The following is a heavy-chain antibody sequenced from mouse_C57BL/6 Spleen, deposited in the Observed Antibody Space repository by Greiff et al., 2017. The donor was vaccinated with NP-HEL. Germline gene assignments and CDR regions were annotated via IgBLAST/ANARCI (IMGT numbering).Heavy chain of an antibody. CDR1: GYSFTSYY. D-gene: IGHD1-1*01. Sequence: QVQLKESGPELVKPGASVKISCKASGYSFTSYYIHWVKQRPGQGLEWIGWIYPGSGNTKYNEKFKGKATLTADTSSSTAYMQLSSLTSEDSAVYYCASSSTVVVPDYWGQGTTLTVSS. CDR3: ASSSTVVVPDY. J-gene: IGHJ2*01. CDR2: IYPGSGNT. V-gene: IGHV1-66*01.